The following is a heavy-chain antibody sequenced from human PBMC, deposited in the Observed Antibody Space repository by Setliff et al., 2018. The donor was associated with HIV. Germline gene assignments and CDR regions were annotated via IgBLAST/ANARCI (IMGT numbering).Heavy chain of an antibody. D-gene: IGHD2-8*01. J-gene: IGHJ5*02. CDR1: GGSISSSTYY. V-gene: IGHV4-39*01. Sequence: SETLSLTCSVSGGSISSSTYYWGWIRQPPGKGLEWIGDIFYTGSTYYNPSLKSRVAISIDTSENRFSLRLNSVTAADTGVYYCARRGRDGVLIVFATGFDPWGQGTLVTAS. CDR3: ARRGRDGVLIVFATGFDP. CDR2: IFYTGST.